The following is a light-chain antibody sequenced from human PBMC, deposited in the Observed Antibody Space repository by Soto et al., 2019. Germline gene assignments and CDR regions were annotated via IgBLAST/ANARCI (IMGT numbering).Light chain of an antibody. CDR3: AAWDGSLQSGV. CDR1: SSNIGSHV. J-gene: IGLJ3*02. V-gene: IGLV1-44*01. CDR2: TNN. Sequence: QSVLTQPPSASGTPGQRVTISCSGSSSNIGSHVVNWYQQVPGTAPKLLIYTNNQRPSGGPDRFSYSNSGTSASRAISGPQFEDEADYYCAAWDGSLQSGVFGGGTKVTVL.